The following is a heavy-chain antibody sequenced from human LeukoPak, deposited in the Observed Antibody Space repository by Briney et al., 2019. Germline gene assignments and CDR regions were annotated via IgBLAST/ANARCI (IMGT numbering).Heavy chain of an antibody. J-gene: IGHJ4*02. D-gene: IGHD3-10*01. Sequence: ASVKVSCKASGYTFTGYYMHWVRQAPGQGLEWMGWINPNSGGTNYAQKFQGRVTMTRDTSISTAYMELSRLRSDDTAGYYCARPRGGGSGSYFYWGQGTLVTVSS. CDR2: INPNSGGT. CDR1: GYTFTGYY. V-gene: IGHV1-2*02. CDR3: ARPRGGGSGSYFY.